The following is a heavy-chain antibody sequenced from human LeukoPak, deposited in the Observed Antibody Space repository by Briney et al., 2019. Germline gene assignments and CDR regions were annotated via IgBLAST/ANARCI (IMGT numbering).Heavy chain of an antibody. CDR3: ARGSSVLWFGVSRNWYFDL. CDR1: ASTFTFTGYY. V-gene: IGHV1-2*02. Sequence: ASVKVSCKASASTFTFTGYYLHWVRQAPGQGLEWMGGINPNTGDTVSLQKFQGRVTMIRDTSISTVYMELRSLRSDDTAVYYCARGSSVLWFGVSRNWYFDLWGHGTLVTVSS. D-gene: IGHD3-10*01. CDR2: INPNTGDT. J-gene: IGHJ2*01.